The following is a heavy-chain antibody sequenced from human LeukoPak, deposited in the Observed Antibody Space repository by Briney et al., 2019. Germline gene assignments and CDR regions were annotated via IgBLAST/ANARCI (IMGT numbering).Heavy chain of an antibody. CDR3: ARRVRSADYRLDY. CDR1: GGSFTIYS. V-gene: IGHV4-34*01. CDR2: ISPSGNT. Sequence: SETLSLTCAVYGGSFTIYSWTWIRQPPGKSLEWVGEISPSGNTQYNPSLKSRVTISLDASKSQFYLKLNSVTAADTAVYYCARRVRSADYRLDYWGQGTLVTVSS. D-gene: IGHD4-11*01. J-gene: IGHJ4*02.